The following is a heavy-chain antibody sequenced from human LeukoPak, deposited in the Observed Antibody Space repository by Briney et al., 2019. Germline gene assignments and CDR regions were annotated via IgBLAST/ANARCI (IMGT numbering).Heavy chain of an antibody. CDR3: ASHDYGDCGFFDY. D-gene: IGHD4-17*01. CDR2: IKQDGSEK. CDR1: GFTFSSYW. J-gene: IGHJ4*02. V-gene: IGHV3-7*01. Sequence: GGSLRLSCAASGFTFSSYWMSWVRQAPGKGLEWVANIKQDGSEKYYVDSVKGRFTISRDNAKNSLYLQMNSLRAEDTAVYYCASHDYGDCGFFDYWGQGTLVTVSS.